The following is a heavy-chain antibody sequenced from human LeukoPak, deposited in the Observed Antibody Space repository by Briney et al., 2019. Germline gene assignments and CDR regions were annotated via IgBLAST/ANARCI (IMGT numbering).Heavy chain of an antibody. CDR1: GFTYSSYW. CDR3: ARDLRQWLPPDWFDP. Sequence: PGGSLRLSCAASGFTYSSYWMSWVRQAPGKGLKWVANIKQDGSEKYYVDSVKGRFTISRDNAKNSLYLQMNSLRAEDTAVYYCARDLRQWLPPDWFDPWGQGTLVTVSS. D-gene: IGHD6-19*01. CDR2: IKQDGSEK. V-gene: IGHV3-7*01. J-gene: IGHJ5*02.